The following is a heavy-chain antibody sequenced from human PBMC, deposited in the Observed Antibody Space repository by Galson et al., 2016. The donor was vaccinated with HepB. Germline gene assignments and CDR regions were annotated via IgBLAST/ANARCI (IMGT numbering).Heavy chain of an antibody. V-gene: IGHV1-69*13. CDR1: GGTFSSYA. J-gene: IGHJ5*02. CDR3: ARDLALYCSSTSTTCYRGFNP. CDR2: IIPISGTT. Sequence: SVKVSCKASGGTFSSYAISWVRQAPGQGLEWMGGIIPISGTTNFAQKFKGRVPITADESMTTAYMELSSLRSDATAVYYCARDLALYCSSTSTTCYRGFNPWGQGTLVTVSS. D-gene: IGHD2-2*01.